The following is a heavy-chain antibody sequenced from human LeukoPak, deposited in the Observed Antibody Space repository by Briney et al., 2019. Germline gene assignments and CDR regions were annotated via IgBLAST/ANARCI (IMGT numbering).Heavy chain of an antibody. CDR2: IYSGGST. Sequence: GGSLRLSCAASGFTVSSNYMSWVRQAPGKGLEWVSVIYSGGSTYYADSVKGRFTISRDNAKNSVYLQMNSLRAEDTAVYYCAREIRGYSYFDYWGQGTLVTVSS. J-gene: IGHJ4*02. D-gene: IGHD1-26*01. CDR3: AREIRGYSYFDY. V-gene: IGHV3-53*01. CDR1: GFTVSSNY.